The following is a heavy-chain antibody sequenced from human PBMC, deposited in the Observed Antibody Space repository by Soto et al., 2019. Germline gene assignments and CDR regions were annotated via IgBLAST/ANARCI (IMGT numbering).Heavy chain of an antibody. V-gene: IGHV1-69*02. CDR1: GGTFNNYT. CDR3: ASEVTYTAFAYLFDN. D-gene: IGHD2-21*02. J-gene: IGHJ4*02. Sequence: VQLVQSGAEVKKPGSSVKVSCKTSGGTFNNYTINWVRQAPGQGLEWMGRIITVVDIANSALKFRDRVSITTDKATSTAYMELSSLRSEDTAMYYCASEVTYTAFAYLFDNWGQGTLVTVSS. CDR2: IITVVDIA.